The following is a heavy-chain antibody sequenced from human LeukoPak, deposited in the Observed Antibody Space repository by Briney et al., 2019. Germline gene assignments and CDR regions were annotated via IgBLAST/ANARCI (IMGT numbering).Heavy chain of an antibody. CDR2: IWYDGSNK. CDR3: ARDLGYCSGGSCYTLRY. Sequence: SLRLSCAASGFTFSSYGMHWVRQAPGKGLEWVAVIWYDGSNKYYADSVKGRFTISRDNSKNTLYLQMNSLRAEDTAVYYCARDLGYCSGGSCYTLRYWGQGTLVTVSS. CDR1: GFTFSSYG. V-gene: IGHV3-33*01. J-gene: IGHJ4*02. D-gene: IGHD2-15*01.